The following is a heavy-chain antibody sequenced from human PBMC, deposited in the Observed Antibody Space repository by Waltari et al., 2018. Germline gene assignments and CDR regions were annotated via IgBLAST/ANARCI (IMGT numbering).Heavy chain of an antibody. V-gene: IGHV4-59*01. D-gene: IGHD6-6*01. Sequence: QVQLQESGSGLVKPSETLSLTCTVSGGSISSYYWSWIRQPQGKGLEWIGYIYYSGSTNYNPSLKSRVTISVDTSKNQFSLKLSSVTAADTAVYYCARGGSSDNYYYYYYMDVWGKGTTVTVSS. CDR2: IYYSGST. CDR3: ARGGSSDNYYYYYYMDV. J-gene: IGHJ6*03. CDR1: GGSISSYY.